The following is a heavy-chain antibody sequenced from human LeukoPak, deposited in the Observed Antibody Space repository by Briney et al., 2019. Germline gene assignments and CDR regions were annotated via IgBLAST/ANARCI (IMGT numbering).Heavy chain of an antibody. CDR3: ARVGLTGTETDY. Sequence: ASVKVSCKASGYTFTSYYMHWVRQAPGQGLEWMGIINPSGGSTSYAQKFQGRVTMTRDTSTSTVYMELSSLRSEDTVVYYCARVGLTGTETDYWGQGTLVTVSS. V-gene: IGHV1-46*01. CDR1: GYTFTSYY. D-gene: IGHD3-9*01. J-gene: IGHJ4*02. CDR2: INPSGGST.